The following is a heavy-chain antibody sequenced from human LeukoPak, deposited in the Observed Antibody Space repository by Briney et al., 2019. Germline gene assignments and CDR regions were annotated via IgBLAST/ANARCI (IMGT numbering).Heavy chain of an antibody. D-gene: IGHD2-2*01. CDR1: GFIFSSYT. CDR3: AKDRYRGCSSTSCYDYYYYMDV. V-gene: IGHV3-21*04. CDR2: ISSSSTYI. Sequence: GGSLRLSCAASGFIFSSYTVNWVRQAPGKGLEWVSSISSSSTYIYYADSVKGRFTVSRDNAKSSLDLQMNSLRAEDTAVYYCAKDRYRGCSSTSCYDYYYYMDVGGKGPTVTVPS. J-gene: IGHJ6*03.